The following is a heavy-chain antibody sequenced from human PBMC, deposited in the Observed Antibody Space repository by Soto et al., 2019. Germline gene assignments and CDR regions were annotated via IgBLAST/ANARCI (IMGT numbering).Heavy chain of an antibody. J-gene: IGHJ6*02. Sequence: QMRLVQSGAEVKNSGSSVKVSCKASGGTSSNFVITWVRQVPGQGLEWLGGILPMFGAVKYAQKFQDRLTITADSCTNTASMELGSLRSEDTAVYYCARPKRSGYDRGDSYYHTMDVWGHGTTVTVS. V-gene: IGHV1-69*06. CDR2: ILPMFGAV. CDR1: GGTSSNFV. CDR3: ARPKRSGYDRGDSYYHTMDV. D-gene: IGHD3-3*01.